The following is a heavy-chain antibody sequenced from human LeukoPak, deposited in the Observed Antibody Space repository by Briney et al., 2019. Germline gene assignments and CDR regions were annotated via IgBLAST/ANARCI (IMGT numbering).Heavy chain of an antibody. CDR2: VYHTGST. V-gene: IGHV4-59*01. CDR3: ARSFYNHGNYFDH. D-gene: IGHD3-10*01. J-gene: IGHJ4*02. Sequence: SETLSLTCTVSGGSINSYYWSWIRQPPGKGLEWIGCVYHTGSTDYNSSLKSRVTISLDTSKNQFSLKLSSVTAADTAVYYCARSFYNHGNYFDHWGQGTLVTVSS. CDR1: GGSINSYY.